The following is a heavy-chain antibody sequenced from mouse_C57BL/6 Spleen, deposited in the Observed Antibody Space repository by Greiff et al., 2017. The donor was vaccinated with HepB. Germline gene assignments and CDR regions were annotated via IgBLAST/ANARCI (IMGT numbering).Heavy chain of an antibody. Sequence: DVKLQESGEGLVKPGGSLKLSCAASGFTFSSYAMSWVRQTPEKRLEWVAYISSGGDYIYYADTVKGRFTISRDNARNTLYLQMSSLKSEDTAMYYCTRVGDYDDLDYWGQGTTLTVSS. D-gene: IGHD2-4*01. CDR1: GFTFSSYA. CDR2: ISSGGDYI. J-gene: IGHJ2*01. V-gene: IGHV5-9-1*02. CDR3: TRVGDYDDLDY.